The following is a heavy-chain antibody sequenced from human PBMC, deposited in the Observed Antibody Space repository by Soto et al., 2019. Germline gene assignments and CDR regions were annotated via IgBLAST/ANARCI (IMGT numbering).Heavy chain of an antibody. J-gene: IGHJ5*02. CDR1: GYTLTELS. Sequence: GASVKVSCKVSGYTLTELSMHWVRQAPGQGLEWMGWINSYNGNTNYAQKLQGRVTMTTDTSTSTAYMELRSLRSDDTAVYYCAREPVAGIWFDPWGQGTLVTVSS. CDR3: AREPVAGIWFDP. CDR2: INSYNGNT. D-gene: IGHD6-19*01. V-gene: IGHV1-18*01.